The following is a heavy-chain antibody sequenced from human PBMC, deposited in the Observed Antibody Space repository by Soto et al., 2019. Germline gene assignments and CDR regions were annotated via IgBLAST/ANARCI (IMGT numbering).Heavy chain of an antibody. CDR1: GYTFTSYD. D-gene: IGHD3-3*01. CDR3: ARVLSWASYYDFWSGYYNYYYYGMDV. J-gene: IGHJ6*02. V-gene: IGHV1-8*01. CDR2: MNPNSGNT. Sequence: QVQLVQSGAEVKKPGASVKVSCKASGYTFTSYDINWVRQATGQGLEWMGWMNPNSGNTGYAQKFQGRVTMTRNTAISNAYMELSSLRSEDTAVYYCARVLSWASYYDFWSGYYNYYYYGMDVWGQGTTVTVSS.